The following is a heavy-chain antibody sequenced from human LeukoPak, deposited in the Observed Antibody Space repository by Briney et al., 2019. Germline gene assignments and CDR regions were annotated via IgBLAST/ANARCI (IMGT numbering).Heavy chain of an antibody. Sequence: GGSLRLSCAASWFTLRFYGMHWARQAPGKGLEWVAFIRYDGGNKYYADSVKGRFTISRDNSKNTLYLQMNSPRAEDTAVYYLTSVPANGSTTSCYSVVGNFDYWGQGTLVTVAS. CDR1: WFTLRFYG. CDR2: IRYDGGNK. CDR3: TSVPANGSTTSCYSVVGNFDY. V-gene: IGHV3-30*02. D-gene: IGHD2-2*01. J-gene: IGHJ4*02.